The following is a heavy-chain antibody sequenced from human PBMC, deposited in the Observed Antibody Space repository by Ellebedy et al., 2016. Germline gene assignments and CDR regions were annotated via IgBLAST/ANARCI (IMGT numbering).Heavy chain of an antibody. CDR3: ASLSADYGGNSGWNY. D-gene: IGHD4-23*01. J-gene: IGHJ4*02. Sequence: GESLKISXKGSGYSFTSYWIGWVCQMPGKGLEWMGIIYPGDSDTRYSPSFQGQVTISADKSISTAYLQWSSLKASDTAMYYCASLSADYGGNSGWNYWGQGTLVTVSS. CDR2: IYPGDSDT. V-gene: IGHV5-51*01. CDR1: GYSFTSYW.